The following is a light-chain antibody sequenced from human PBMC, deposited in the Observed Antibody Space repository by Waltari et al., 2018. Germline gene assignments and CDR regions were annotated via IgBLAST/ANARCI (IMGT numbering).Light chain of an antibody. Sequence: QSALTQPRSVSGSPGQSVTFSCPGTRRDVVASTYASWYQVHPGKVPKLILYDVDKRPSGVPDRFSGSKAGNTASLTISGLQTEDEADYYCCSYAGRYTSVFGGGTKVTVL. CDR3: CSYAGRYTSV. CDR2: DVD. J-gene: IGLJ2*01. V-gene: IGLV2-11*01. CDR1: RRDVVASTY.